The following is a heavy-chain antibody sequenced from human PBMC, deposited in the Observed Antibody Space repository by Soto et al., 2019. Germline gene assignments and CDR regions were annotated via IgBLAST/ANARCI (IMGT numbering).Heavy chain of an antibody. V-gene: IGHV4-39*01. J-gene: IGHJ4*02. CDR1: GGSISSSSYY. D-gene: IGHD1-26*01. CDR2: IYYSGST. Sequence: SETLSLTCTVSGGSISSSSYYWGWIRQPPGKGLEWIGSIYYSGSTYYNPSLKSRVTISVDTSKNQFSLKLSSVTAADTAVYYCARPVGATSDFDYWGQGTLVTVSS. CDR3: ARPVGATSDFDY.